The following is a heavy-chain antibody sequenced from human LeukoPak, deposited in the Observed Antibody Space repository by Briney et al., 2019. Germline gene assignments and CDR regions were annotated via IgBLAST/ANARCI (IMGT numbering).Heavy chain of an antibody. J-gene: IGHJ3*02. D-gene: IGHD6-19*01. V-gene: IGHV3-30-3*01. CDR1: GFTFSSYA. Sequence: SGGSLRLSCAASGFTFSSYAMHWVRQAPGKGLEWVAVISYDGSNKYYADSAKGRFTISRDNSKNTLYLQMNSLRAEDTAVYYCAGEGSSGWRDAFDIWGQGTMVTVSS. CDR3: AGEGSSGWRDAFDI. CDR2: ISYDGSNK.